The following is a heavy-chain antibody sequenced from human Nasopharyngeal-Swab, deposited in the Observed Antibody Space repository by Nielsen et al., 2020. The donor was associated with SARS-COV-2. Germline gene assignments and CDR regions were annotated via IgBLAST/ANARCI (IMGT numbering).Heavy chain of an antibody. Sequence: SLKISCDASGFSFRTYDMHWVRQIPGRAPEWVAIMSIDGTNNQYADSVKGRFVISRDISKRTLYLQMNSLRPEDTAIYFCAKRVVFPNWSVFDVWGQGTLVTVSS. D-gene: IGHD3-3*01. CDR1: GFSFRTYD. CDR2: MSIDGTNN. CDR3: AKRVVFPNWSVFDV. J-gene: IGHJ3*01. V-gene: IGHV3-30*18.